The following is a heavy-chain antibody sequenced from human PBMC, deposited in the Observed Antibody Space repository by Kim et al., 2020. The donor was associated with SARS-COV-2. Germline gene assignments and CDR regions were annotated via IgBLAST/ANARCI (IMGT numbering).Heavy chain of an antibody. J-gene: IGHJ4*02. CDR3: ARIENGYSSSWYLGY. D-gene: IGHD6-13*01. Sequence: GGSLRLSCAASGFTFSSYSMNWVRQAPGKGLEWVSSISSSSSYIYYADSVKGRFTISRDNAKNSLYLQMNSLRAEDTAVYYCARIENGYSSSWYLGYWGQGTLVTVSS. CDR2: ISSSSSYI. CDR1: GFTFSSYS. V-gene: IGHV3-21*01.